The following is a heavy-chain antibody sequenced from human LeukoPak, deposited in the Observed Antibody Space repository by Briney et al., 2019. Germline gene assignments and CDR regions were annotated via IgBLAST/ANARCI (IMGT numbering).Heavy chain of an antibody. V-gene: IGHV3-30*02. CDR1: GFTFSSYG. CDR3: AKDSPSSYYYYMDV. J-gene: IGHJ6*03. CDR2: IRYDGSKK. Sequence: TGGSLRLSCAASGFTFSSYGMHWVRQAPGKGLGWVAFIRYDGSKKYYADSVKGRFTISRDNSKNTLYLQMNSLRAEDTAVYYCAKDSPSSYYYYMDVWGKGTTVTISS.